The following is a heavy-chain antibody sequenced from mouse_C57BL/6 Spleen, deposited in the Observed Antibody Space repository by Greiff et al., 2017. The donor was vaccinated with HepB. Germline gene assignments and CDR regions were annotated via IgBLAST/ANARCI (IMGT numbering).Heavy chain of an antibody. V-gene: IGHV3-6*01. Sequence: EVQVVESGPGLVKPSQSLSLTCSVTGYSITSGYYWNWIRQFPGNKLEWMGYISYDGSNNYNPSLKNRISITRDTSKNQFFLKLNSVTTEDTATYYCSYYGSSFFDYWGQGTTLTVSS. D-gene: IGHD1-1*01. CDR2: ISYDGSN. CDR3: SYYGSSFFDY. J-gene: IGHJ2*01. CDR1: GYSITSGYY.